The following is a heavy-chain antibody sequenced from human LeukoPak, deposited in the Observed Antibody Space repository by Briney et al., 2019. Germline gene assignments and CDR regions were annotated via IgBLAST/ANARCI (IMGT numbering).Heavy chain of an antibody. CDR1: EFSVGSNY. CDR3: ARMGYGRYYFDY. CDR2: IYSGGST. D-gene: IGHD5-18*01. Sequence: GGSLRLSCAASEFSVGSNYMTWVRQAPGKGLEWVSVIYSGGSTYYADSVKGRFTISRDNSKNTLYLQMNSLRAEDTAVYYCARMGYGRYYFDYWGQGTLVTVSS. V-gene: IGHV3-66*01. J-gene: IGHJ4*02.